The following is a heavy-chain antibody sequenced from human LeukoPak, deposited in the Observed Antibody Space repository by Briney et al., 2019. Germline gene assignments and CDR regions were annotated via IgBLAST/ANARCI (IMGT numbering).Heavy chain of an antibody. CDR2: IYYSGST. CDR1: GGSISSGGYY. J-gene: IGHJ6*02. Sequence: SETLSLTCTVSGGSISSGGYYWSWIRQHPGKGLEWIGYIYYSGSTYYNPSLKSRVTISVDTSKNQFSLKLSSVTAADTAVYYCARSPRRYCSSTSCSADYDYYYGMDVWGQGTTVTVSS. D-gene: IGHD2-2*01. V-gene: IGHV4-31*03. CDR3: ARSPRRYCSSTSCSADYDYYYGMDV.